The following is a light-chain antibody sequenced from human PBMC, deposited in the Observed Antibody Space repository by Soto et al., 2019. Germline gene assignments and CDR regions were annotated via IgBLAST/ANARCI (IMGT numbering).Light chain of an antibody. CDR1: QTISSY. CDR3: QQSYSTPWT. V-gene: IGKV1-39*01. J-gene: IGKJ1*01. Sequence: IQMTQSASSLSAFVGGRVTIACRASQTISSYLNWYQQKPGKAPKLLIYAASSLQSGVPSRFSGSGSGTDFTLTISSLQPEDFATYYCQQSYSTPWTFGQGTKVEIK. CDR2: AAS.